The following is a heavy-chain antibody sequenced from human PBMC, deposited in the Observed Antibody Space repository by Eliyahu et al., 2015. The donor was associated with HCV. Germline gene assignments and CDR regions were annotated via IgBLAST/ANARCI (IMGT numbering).Heavy chain of an antibody. CDR2: VYYTGST. J-gene: IGHJ6*03. V-gene: IGHV4-39*01. Sequence: QLQLQESGPGLXKPSETLSLTCXVSGXSIFSGTTXWGWIRQPPGKGLEWIGNVYYTGSTYYNPSLKSRVSISVDTSKDQFSLKLTSVTAADTAVYYCARIPNHYQTTFHYYYMDVWGKGTTVTVSS. D-gene: IGHD2/OR15-2a*01. CDR1: GXSIFSGTTX. CDR3: ARIPNHYQTTFHYYYMDV.